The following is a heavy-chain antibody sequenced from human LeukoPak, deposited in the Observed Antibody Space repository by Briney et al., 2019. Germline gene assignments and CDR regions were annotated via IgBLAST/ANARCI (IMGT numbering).Heavy chain of an antibody. J-gene: IGHJ4*02. Sequence: GGSLRLSCAASGFTFSRSAMHWVRQAPGKGLEWVAVMSYDGSSKYYADSVKGRFTISRDNSKNTLYLQMNSLRAEDTAVYYCAKGELWQYYFDYWGQGTLVTVSS. V-gene: IGHV3-30-3*01. CDR2: MSYDGSSK. D-gene: IGHD1-26*01. CDR3: AKGELWQYYFDY. CDR1: GFTFSRSA.